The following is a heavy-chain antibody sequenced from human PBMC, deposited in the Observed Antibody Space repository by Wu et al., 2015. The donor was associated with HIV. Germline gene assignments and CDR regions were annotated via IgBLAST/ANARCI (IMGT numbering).Heavy chain of an antibody. CDR1: GYTFIDYY. D-gene: IGHD2-15*01. CDR3: ARSLVEKGSARYCSGGSCPFDY. J-gene: IGHJ4*02. CDR2: INPNSGGT. Sequence: QVQLVQSGAEVKKPGASVKVSCKASGYTFIDYYMHWVRQAPGQGLEWMGWINPNSGGTNYAQKFQGRVMMTRDTSISTAYMELSRLTSDDMAVYYCARSLVEKGSARYCSGGSCPFDYWGQGTLVTVSS. V-gene: IGHV1-2*02.